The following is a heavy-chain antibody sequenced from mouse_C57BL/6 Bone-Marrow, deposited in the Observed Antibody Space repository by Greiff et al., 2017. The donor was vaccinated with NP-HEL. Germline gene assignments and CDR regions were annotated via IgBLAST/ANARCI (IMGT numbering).Heavy chain of an antibody. CDR3: ARGGDGYGLFAY. D-gene: IGHD2-2*01. CDR1: GYSFPGYY. V-gene: IGHV1-42*01. Sequence: VQLQQSGPELVKPGASVKISCKASGYSFPGYYMNWVKQSPEKSFEWIGEINPSTGGTTYNQKSKAKATLTVDKSSSTAYMQLKSLTSEDSAFYYWARGGDGYGLFAYWGQGTLVTVSA. J-gene: IGHJ3*01. CDR2: INPSTGGT.